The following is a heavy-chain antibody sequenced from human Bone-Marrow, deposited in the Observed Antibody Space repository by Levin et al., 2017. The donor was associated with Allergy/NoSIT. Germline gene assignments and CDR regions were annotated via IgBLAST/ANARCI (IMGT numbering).Heavy chain of an antibody. CDR2: IYYSGST. CDR1: GGSISSSDYY. J-gene: IGHJ5*02. Sequence: KSSETLSLTCSVSGGSISSSDYYWGWIRQPPGTGLEWIATIYYSGSTYYTPSLKSRVTISVDTSKNQFSLKVRSVTAADTAVYYCARHGDVNGWHHFDPWGQGTLVTVSS. CDR3: ARHGDVNGWHHFDP. V-gene: IGHV4-39*01. D-gene: IGHD6-19*01.